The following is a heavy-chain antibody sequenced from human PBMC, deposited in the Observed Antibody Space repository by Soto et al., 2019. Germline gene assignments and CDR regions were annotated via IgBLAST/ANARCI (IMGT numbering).Heavy chain of an antibody. J-gene: IGHJ4*02. CDR1: RFTFSSYG. CDR2: ISYDGSNK. CDR3: AKEAKIDGYPDY. V-gene: IGHV3-30*18. Sequence: GGSLRLSCAACRFTFSSYGMHWVRQAPGKGLEWVAVISYDGSNKYYADSVKGRFTISRDNSKNTLYLQMNSLRAEDTAVYYCAKEAKIDGYPDYWGQGT. D-gene: IGHD5-12*01.